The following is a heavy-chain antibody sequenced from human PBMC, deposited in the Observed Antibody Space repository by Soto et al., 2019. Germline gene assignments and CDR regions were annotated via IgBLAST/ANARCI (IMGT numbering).Heavy chain of an antibody. CDR2: ITYDGSKK. D-gene: IGHD3-22*01. Sequence: GGSLRLSCAAAGFTLSDFAMHWVRQAPGKGLEWVANITYDGSKKCYVDSVKGRFTISRDNANNSLYLQMNSLRAEDTAVYYCARGDYYDISGPFSDAFDIWGQGTMVTVSS. V-gene: IGHV3-33*08. CDR1: GFTLSDFA. J-gene: IGHJ3*02. CDR3: ARGDYYDISGPFSDAFDI.